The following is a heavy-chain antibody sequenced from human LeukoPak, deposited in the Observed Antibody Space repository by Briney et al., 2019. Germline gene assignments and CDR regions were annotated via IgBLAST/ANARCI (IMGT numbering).Heavy chain of an antibody. CDR2: ISDGSRDT. CDR1: GFTFSSFT. CDR3: TTRLRNHFDY. V-gene: IGHV3-23*01. Sequence: GGSLRLSCATSGFTFSSFTMNWVPQAPGKGREWVSTISDGSRDTHYAGSVKGRFTISRDDSQNIVYLQMDSLRAEDTALYYCTTRLRNHFDYWGQGTQVTVSS. D-gene: IGHD5-12*01. J-gene: IGHJ4*02.